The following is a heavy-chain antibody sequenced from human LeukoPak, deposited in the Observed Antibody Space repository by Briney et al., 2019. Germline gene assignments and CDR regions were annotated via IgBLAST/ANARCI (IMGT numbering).Heavy chain of an antibody. Sequence: PSETLSLTCIVSGGSMSSTDHFWDWIRQPPGKGLEWIGSFYYTGTIFYSPSLDSRSTISIDTSKNQFSLKIRSVTAADTAVYYCARQGVVPNKAGWYFDLWGRGALVTVCS. D-gene: IGHD3-10*01. CDR3: ARQGVVPNKAGWYFDL. J-gene: IGHJ2*01. V-gene: IGHV4-39*01. CDR2: FYYTGTI. CDR1: GGSMSSTDHF.